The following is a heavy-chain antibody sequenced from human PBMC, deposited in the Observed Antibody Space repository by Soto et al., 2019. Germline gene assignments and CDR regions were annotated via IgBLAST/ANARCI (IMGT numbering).Heavy chain of an antibody. J-gene: IGHJ4*02. V-gene: IGHV3-30*18. D-gene: IGHD2-21*02. CDR3: AKDRRKWGDSPFEK. CDR2: ISNDGSDE. CDR1: GFTFSKFG. Sequence: QVQLVESGGGVVQPGRSLRLSCAASGFTFSKFGMPWLRQAPGRGLEWVAGISNDGSDEYYVDSVKGRFNISRDNSKITLSLQMDSLRFEDTAVYFCAKDRRKWGDSPFEKWGQGTVVTVSS.